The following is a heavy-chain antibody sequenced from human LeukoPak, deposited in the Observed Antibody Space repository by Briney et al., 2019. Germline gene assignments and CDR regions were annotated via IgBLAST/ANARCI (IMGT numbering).Heavy chain of an antibody. CDR3: ATRYSTSHYYYLDV. Sequence: ASVKVSCKVSGYTLTELSMHWVRQVPGQGLEWMGWINTNTGNPTFAQGFTGRFVFSLDTSVSTAYLQINSLTTDDTAVYFCATRYSTSHYYYLDVWGKGTTVTVSS. D-gene: IGHD5-12*01. CDR2: INTNTGNP. V-gene: IGHV7-4-1*02. CDR1: GYTLTELS. J-gene: IGHJ6*03.